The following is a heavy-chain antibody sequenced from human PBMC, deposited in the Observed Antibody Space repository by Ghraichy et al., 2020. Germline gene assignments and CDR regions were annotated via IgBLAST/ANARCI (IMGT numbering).Heavy chain of an antibody. V-gene: IGHV1-69*06. D-gene: IGHD6-13*01. CDR3: ARVAAAAKPDYGMDV. CDR1: GGTFSSYA. Sequence: NISCKASGGTFSSYAISWVRQAPGQGLEWMGGIIPIFGTANYAQKFQGRVTITADKSTSTAYMELSSLRSEDTAVYYCARVAAAAKPDYGMDVWGQGTTVTVSS. J-gene: IGHJ6*02. CDR2: IIPIFGTA.